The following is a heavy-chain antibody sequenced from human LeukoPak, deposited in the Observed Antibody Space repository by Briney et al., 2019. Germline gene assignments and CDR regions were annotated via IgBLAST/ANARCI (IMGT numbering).Heavy chain of an antibody. D-gene: IGHD1-26*01. V-gene: IGHV3-23*01. J-gene: IGHJ4*02. CDR3: AKGSIVGAHFDY. CDR2: ISVSGNT. CDR1: GFTLSSYA. Sequence: GGSLRLSCAASGFTLSSYAMSWVRQGPGKGLEWVSAISVSGNTYHADSVKGRFTISRDSSKNTLYLQMNSLRAGDAAVYYCAKGSIVGAHFDYWGQGTLVTVSS.